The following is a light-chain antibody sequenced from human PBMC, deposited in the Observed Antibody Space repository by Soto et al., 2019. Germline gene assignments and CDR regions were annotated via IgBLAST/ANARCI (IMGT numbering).Light chain of an antibody. J-gene: IGKJ1*01. Sequence: DIQMTQSPSSLSASVGDRVTITCRASQSISSYLNWYQQKPGKAPKRMIYAASSLQSGVPSTFSGNGSGTDFTLTISSRQPEDFATYYGQQSYSTWTFGQGTKVEIK. V-gene: IGKV1-39*01. CDR3: QQSYSTWT. CDR1: QSISSY. CDR2: AAS.